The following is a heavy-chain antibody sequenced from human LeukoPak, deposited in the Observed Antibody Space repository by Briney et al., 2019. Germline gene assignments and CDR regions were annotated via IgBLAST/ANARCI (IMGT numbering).Heavy chain of an antibody. CDR3: ANLLSTNSGSGSPFEN. J-gene: IGHJ4*02. CDR2: ISGRGIST. D-gene: IGHD3-10*01. CDR1: GFTFSSYA. Sequence: GGSLRLSCAAFGFTFSSYAMTWVRQASGEGLEWVSAISGRGISTYYADSVKGRFTISRDNSRNTLFLQMNSLRAEDTAVYYCANLLSTNSGSGSPFENWGQGTLVTVSS. V-gene: IGHV3-23*01.